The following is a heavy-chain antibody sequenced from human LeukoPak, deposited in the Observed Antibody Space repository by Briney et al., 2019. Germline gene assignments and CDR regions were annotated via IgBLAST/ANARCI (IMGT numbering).Heavy chain of an antibody. CDR2: IYYSGST. V-gene: IGHV4-59*12. J-gene: IGHJ4*02. D-gene: IGHD2-15*01. CDR1: GGSIYSYY. CDR3: ARGGGYCSGGSCYEGIGEYYFDY. Sequence: SETLSLTCTVSGGSIYSYYWSWIRQPPGKGLEWIGYIYYSGSTNYNPSLKSRVTISVDTSKNQFSLKLSSVTAADTAVYYCARGGGYCSGGSCYEGIGEYYFDYWGQGTLVTVSS.